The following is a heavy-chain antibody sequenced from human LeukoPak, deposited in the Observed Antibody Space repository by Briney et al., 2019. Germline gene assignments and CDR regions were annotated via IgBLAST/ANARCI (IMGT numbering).Heavy chain of an antibody. CDR3: AKRSSSSSGHFDY. CDR2: ISGGGGST. CDR1: GFTFSSYA. V-gene: IGHV3-23*01. D-gene: IGHD6-13*01. J-gene: IGHJ4*02. Sequence: PGGSLRLSCAASGFTFSSYAMSWVRQAPGKGLEWVSAISGGGGSTYYADSVKGRFTISRDNSKNTLYLEMNSLRAEDTAVYYCAKRSSSSSGHFDYWGQGDLVSVSS.